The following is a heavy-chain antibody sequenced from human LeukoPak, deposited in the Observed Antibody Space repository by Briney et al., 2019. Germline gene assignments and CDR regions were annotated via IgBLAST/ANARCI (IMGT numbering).Heavy chain of an antibody. J-gene: IGHJ6*03. Sequence: ASVKVSCKASGGTFSSYAISWVRQAPGQGLEWMGGIIPIFGTANYAQKFQGRVTITADESTSTAYMELSSLRSEDTAVYYCAREVRGVTDYYYYHMDVWGKGATVTVSS. CDR3: AREVRGVTDYYYYHMDV. V-gene: IGHV1-69*13. CDR1: GGTFSSYA. D-gene: IGHD3-10*01. CDR2: IIPIFGTA.